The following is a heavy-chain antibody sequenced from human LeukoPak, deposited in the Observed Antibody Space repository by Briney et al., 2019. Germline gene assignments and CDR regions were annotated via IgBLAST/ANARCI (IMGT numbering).Heavy chain of an antibody. D-gene: IGHD7-27*01. V-gene: IGHV5-51*01. CDR3: ARQTGDKGIDY. CDR2: INPGDSDT. Sequence: GESLKISCKGSGYSFSNYWIGWVREMPGKGLEWMGIINPGDSDTRYSPSFQGQVTISADKSINTAYLQWSSLRASDTAIYYCARQTGDKGIDYGAQGTLVGVSS. CDR1: GYSFSNYW. J-gene: IGHJ4*02.